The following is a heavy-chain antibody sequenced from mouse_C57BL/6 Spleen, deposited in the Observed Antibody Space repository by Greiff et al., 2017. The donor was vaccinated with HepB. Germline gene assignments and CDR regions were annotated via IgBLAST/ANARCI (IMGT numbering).Heavy chain of an antibody. CDR2: INPNNGGT. J-gene: IGHJ4*01. CDR1: GYTFTDYY. V-gene: IGHV1-26*01. CDR3: ARSIHYYGSSVYYYAMDY. Sequence: EVQLQQSGPELVKPGASVKISCKASGYTFTDYYMNWVKQSHGKSLEWIGDINPNNGGTSYNQKFKGKATLTVDKSSSTAYMELRSLTSEDSAVYYCARSIHYYGSSVYYYAMDYWGQGTSVTVSS. D-gene: IGHD1-1*01.